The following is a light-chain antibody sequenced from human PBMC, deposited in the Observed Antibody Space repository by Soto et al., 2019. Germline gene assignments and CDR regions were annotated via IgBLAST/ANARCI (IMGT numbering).Light chain of an antibody. CDR3: QQYSSFYPT. J-gene: IGKJ1*01. CDR1: QSISSY. Sequence: DIQMTQSPSSLSASVGDRVTITCRASQSISSYLNWYQQKPGKAPKLLIYAASSLQSGVPSRFSGSGSGTDFTLTISSLQPEDFATYYCQQYSSFYPTFGQGTKVDIK. V-gene: IGKV1-39*01. CDR2: AAS.